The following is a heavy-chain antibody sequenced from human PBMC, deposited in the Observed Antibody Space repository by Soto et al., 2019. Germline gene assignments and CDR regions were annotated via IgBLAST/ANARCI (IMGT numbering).Heavy chain of an antibody. CDR2: INAGNGNT. Sequence: QVQLVQSGAEVKKPGASVKVSCKASGYTFTSYAMHWVRQAPGQRLEWMGGINAGNGNTKYSQKFQGRVTITRDTAASTAYMELSSLRSEATAVYYCARVGHYYGSGTTYDYWGQGTLVTVSS. D-gene: IGHD3-10*01. V-gene: IGHV1-3*01. J-gene: IGHJ4*02. CDR3: ARVGHYYGSGTTYDY. CDR1: GYTFTSYA.